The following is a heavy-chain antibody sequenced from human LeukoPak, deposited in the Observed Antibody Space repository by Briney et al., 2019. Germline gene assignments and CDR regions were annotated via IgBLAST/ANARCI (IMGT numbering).Heavy chain of an antibody. CDR2: ISYDGSNK. J-gene: IGHJ4*02. V-gene: IGHV3-30*03. Sequence: GGSLRLSCAASGFTFSNYNMNWVRQAPGKGLEWVAVISYDGSNKYFADSVKGRFTISRDNSKNTLYLQMNSLRAEDTAVYYCATQDGYDNSGHYGYWGQGTLVTVSS. CDR1: GFTFSNYN. D-gene: IGHD3-22*01. CDR3: ATQDGYDNSGHYGY.